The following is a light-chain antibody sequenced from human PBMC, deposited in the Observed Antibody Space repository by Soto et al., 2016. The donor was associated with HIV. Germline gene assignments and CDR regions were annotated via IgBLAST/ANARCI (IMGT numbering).Light chain of an antibody. CDR3: QVWDSSTDHVI. CDR2: DDR. J-gene: IGLJ2*01. V-gene: IGLV3-21*03. Sequence: SYELTQPPSLSVAPRRTARITCGGNNVGSKSVQWYQQKPGQAPILVLYDDRDRPSGIPEQFSGSNSGNTATLTITSVEAGDEADYYCQVWDSSTDHVIFGGGTRLTVL. CDR1: NVGSKS.